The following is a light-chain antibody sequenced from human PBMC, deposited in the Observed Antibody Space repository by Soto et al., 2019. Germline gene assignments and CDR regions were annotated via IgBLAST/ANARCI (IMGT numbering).Light chain of an antibody. CDR1: SSNIGTSS. V-gene: IGLV1-44*01. J-gene: IGLJ1*01. Sequence: QSALTQPHPASGTPGQRVTISCSGSSSNIGTSSVHWFQQLPGTAPKLLISTTNQRPSGVPERFSGSKSGTSASLAISGLQSEDEADYYCAAWDDSLNGHVFGTGTKVTVL. CDR2: TTN. CDR3: AAWDDSLNGHV.